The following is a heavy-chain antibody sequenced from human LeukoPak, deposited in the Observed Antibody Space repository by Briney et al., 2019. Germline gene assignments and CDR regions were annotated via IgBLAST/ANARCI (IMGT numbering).Heavy chain of an antibody. V-gene: IGHV3-21*01. J-gene: IGHJ4*02. CDR2: ISRNSTYI. CDR3: ASDEGNYFDY. Sequence: GGSLRLSRAASGFTFSSYIMNWVRQAPGKGLEWVASISRNSTYIHYADSVKGRFTISRDNARNSLFLQMNSLRAEDTAIYYCASDEGNYFDYWGQGTLVTVSS. CDR1: GFTFSSYI.